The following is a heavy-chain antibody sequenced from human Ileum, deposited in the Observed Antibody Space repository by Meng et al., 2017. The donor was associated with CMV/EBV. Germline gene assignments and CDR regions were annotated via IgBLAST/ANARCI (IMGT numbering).Heavy chain of an antibody. J-gene: IGHJ5*02. V-gene: IGHV4-34*01. Sequence: LACAVYGGSFSGYYWSWIRQPPGKGLEWIGEINHSGSTNYNPSLKSRVTISVDTSKNQFSLKLSSVTAADTAVYYCARGQFLNWFDPWGQGTLVTVSS. CDR3: ARGQFLNWFDP. CDR1: GGSFSGYY. CDR2: INHSGST.